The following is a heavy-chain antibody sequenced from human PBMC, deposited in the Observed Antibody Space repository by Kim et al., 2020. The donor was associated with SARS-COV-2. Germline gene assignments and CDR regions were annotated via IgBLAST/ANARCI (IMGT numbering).Heavy chain of an antibody. V-gene: IGHV3-15*01. CDR3: TLRAIVGAYAEY. Sequence: GGSLRLSCAASGFTFSNAWMSWVRQAPGKGLEWVGRIKSKTDGGTTDYAAPVKGRFTISRDDSKNTLYLQMNSLKTEDTAVYYCTLRAIVGAYAEYWGQGTLVTVSS. J-gene: IGHJ4*02. CDR2: IKSKTDGGTT. D-gene: IGHD1-26*01. CDR1: GFTFSNAW.